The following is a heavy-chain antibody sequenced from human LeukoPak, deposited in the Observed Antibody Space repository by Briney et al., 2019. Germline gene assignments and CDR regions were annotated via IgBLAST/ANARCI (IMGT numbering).Heavy chain of an antibody. CDR3: AREGSYGSGSYFSYNWFDP. CDR2: INPNSGGT. Sequence: GASVKVSCKASGYTFTGYYMHWVRQAPGQGLEWMGRINPNSGGTNYAQKFQGRVTMTRDTSISTAYMELSRLRSDDTAVYYCAREGSYGSGSYFSYNWFDPWGQGTLVTVSS. CDR1: GYTFTGYY. D-gene: IGHD3-10*01. V-gene: IGHV1-2*06. J-gene: IGHJ5*02.